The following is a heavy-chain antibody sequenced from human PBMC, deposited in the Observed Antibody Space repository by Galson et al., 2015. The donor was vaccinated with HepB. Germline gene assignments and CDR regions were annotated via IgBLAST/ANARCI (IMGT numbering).Heavy chain of an antibody. CDR2: INHSGST. CDR3: ARAVYYDFWNGFGP. J-gene: IGHJ5*02. D-gene: IGHD3-3*01. V-gene: IGHV4-34*01. Sequence: ETLSLTCAVYGGSLSNHYWSWIRQSPGKGLEWIGEINHSGSTNYNPSPKNRVSISVDTSKNRFSLKLSSVTAADTAVYYCARAVYYDFWNGFGPWGQGTLVTVSS. CDR1: GGSLSNHY.